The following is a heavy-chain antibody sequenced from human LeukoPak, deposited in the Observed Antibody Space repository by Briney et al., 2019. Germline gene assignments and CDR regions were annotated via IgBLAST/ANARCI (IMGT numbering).Heavy chain of an antibody. CDR1: GFTFTSCW. CDR3: ARVPGVTRHFDY. J-gene: IGHJ4*02. V-gene: IGHV3-7*01. D-gene: IGHD4-23*01. Sequence: GGSLRLSCAASGFTFTSCWMSWVRQAPGKGLEWVASIKQDGREKFYADSMKGRFTISRDNAKNSLYLQMNSLRAEDTAVYYCARVPGVTRHFDYWGQGILVTVSS. CDR2: IKQDGREK.